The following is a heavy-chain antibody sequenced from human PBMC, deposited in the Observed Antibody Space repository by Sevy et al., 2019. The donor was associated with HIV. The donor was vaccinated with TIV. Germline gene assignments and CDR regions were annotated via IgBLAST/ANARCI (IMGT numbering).Heavy chain of an antibody. CDR1: GGSISRSTYY. Sequence: SETLSLTCTVSGGSISRSTYYWGWIRQPPGKGLEWIASIYSSGSTYYNVSLESRVTISVDMSKNQFSLRLSSVTAADTAVYYCARHGGIAVATLDYWGQGTLVTVSS. V-gene: IGHV4-39*01. CDR3: ARHGGIAVATLDY. D-gene: IGHD6-19*01. J-gene: IGHJ4*02. CDR2: IYSSGST.